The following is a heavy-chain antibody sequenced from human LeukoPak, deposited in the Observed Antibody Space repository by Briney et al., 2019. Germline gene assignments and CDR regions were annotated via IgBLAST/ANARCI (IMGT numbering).Heavy chain of an antibody. J-gene: IGHJ4*02. CDR3: ARDRVGWEYYFDY. CDR1: GGTFISYA. Sequence: SVKVSCKASGGTFISYAISWVRQAPGQGLEWMGGIIPIFGTANYAQKFQGRVTITADKSTSTAYMELSSLRSEDTAVYYCARDRVGWEYYFDYWGQGTLVTVSS. V-gene: IGHV1-69*06. D-gene: IGHD6-19*01. CDR2: IIPIFGTA.